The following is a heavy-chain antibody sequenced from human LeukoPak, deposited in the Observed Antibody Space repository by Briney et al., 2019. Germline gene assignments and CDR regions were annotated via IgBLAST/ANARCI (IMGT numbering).Heavy chain of an antibody. CDR2: IYPADSDT. V-gene: IGHV5-51*01. CDR1: GYSFASYW. D-gene: IGHD1-26*01. CDR3: ARSAVVGSTHHFDY. Sequence: GESLKISGKVSGYSFASYWIGWVRQMPGKGLEWMWIIYPADSDTRYSPSFQGQVTISADKSISTAYLQWSSLKASDTGMYYCARSAVVGSTHHFDYWGQGTLVTVSS. J-gene: IGHJ4*02.